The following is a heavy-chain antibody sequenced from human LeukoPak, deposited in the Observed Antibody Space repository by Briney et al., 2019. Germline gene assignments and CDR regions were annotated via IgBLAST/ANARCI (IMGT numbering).Heavy chain of an antibody. CDR3: ARDSHSSGDY. CDR1: GFTFSSHW. CDR2: LNGDGSST. J-gene: IGHJ4*02. V-gene: IGHV3-74*01. Sequence: GGSLRLSCAASGFTFSSHWMHWVRQAPGKGLVWVSRLNGDGSSTSYADSVKGRFTISRDSAKNTLYLQMNSLRAEDTAVYYCARDSHSSGDYWGQGTLVTVSS. D-gene: IGHD6-19*01.